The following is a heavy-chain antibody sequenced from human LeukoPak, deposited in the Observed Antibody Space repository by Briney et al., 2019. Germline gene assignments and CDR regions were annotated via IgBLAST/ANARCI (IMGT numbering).Heavy chain of an antibody. V-gene: IGHV5-51*01. CDR3: ARFQYDSSGYLPHDAFDI. CDR2: IYPGDSDT. J-gene: IGHJ3*02. D-gene: IGHD3-22*01. Sequence: GESLKISCKGSGYSFTSYWIGWVRQMSGKGLEWMGIIYPGDSDTRYSPSFQGQVTISADKSISTAYLQWSSLKASDTAMYYCARFQYDSSGYLPHDAFDIWGQGTMVTVSS. CDR1: GYSFTSYW.